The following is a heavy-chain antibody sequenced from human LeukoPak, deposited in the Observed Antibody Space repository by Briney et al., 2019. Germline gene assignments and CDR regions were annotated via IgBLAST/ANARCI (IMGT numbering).Heavy chain of an antibody. CDR3: TREAAAGIDY. V-gene: IGHV3-7*01. CDR2: IKQDGSEK. Sequence: SGGSLRLSCAASGFTFSTYWMSWVRRAPGKGLDWVANIKQDGSEKYYLDSVKGRFTISRDNAKNSLYLQMNSLRAEDTAVYFCTREAAAGIDYWGQGTLVTVSS. CDR1: GFTFSTYW. J-gene: IGHJ4*02. D-gene: IGHD6-13*01.